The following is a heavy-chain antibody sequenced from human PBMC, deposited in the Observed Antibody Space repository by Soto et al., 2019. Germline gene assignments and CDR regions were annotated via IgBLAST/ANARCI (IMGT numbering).Heavy chain of an antibody. CDR1: GYTFTSYG. Sequence: QVQLVQSGAEVKKPGASVKVSCKASGYTFTSYGINWVRQAPGQGLEWMGWISAYNGNRNYAQKLQGRVTMTTDTSTSTAYMELRSLRSDDTAVYYCARGYCSGCSCHQGFDPWGQGTLVTVSS. J-gene: IGHJ5*02. D-gene: IGHD2-15*01. CDR2: ISAYNGNR. V-gene: IGHV1-18*01. CDR3: ARGYCSGCSCHQGFDP.